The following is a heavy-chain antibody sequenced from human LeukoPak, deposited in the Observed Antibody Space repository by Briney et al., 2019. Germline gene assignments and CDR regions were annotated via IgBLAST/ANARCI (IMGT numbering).Heavy chain of an antibody. D-gene: IGHD3/OR15-3a*01. CDR3: ARDGRADY. CDR1: EFTFSTYS. CDR2: ISSGSSRT. J-gene: IGHJ4*02. Sequence: PGGSLRLSCAASEFTFSTYSMIWVRQAPGKGLEWISYISSGSSRTYYADSVKGRFTISRDNAKNTLYLQMISLRVEDTAVYYCARDGRADYWGQGTLVTVSS. V-gene: IGHV3-48*01.